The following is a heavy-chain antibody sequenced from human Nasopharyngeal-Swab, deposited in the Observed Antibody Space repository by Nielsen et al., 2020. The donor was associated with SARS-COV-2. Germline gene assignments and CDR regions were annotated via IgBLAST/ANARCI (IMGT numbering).Heavy chain of an antibody. CDR1: GYTFTGYY. Sequence: ASVKVSCKASGYTFTGYYMHWVRQAPGQGLEWMGRINPNSGGTNYAQKFQGRVTMTRDTSISTAYMELSRLRSDDTAVYYCARIPTVATQSDYWGQGTLVTVSS. CDR2: INPNSGGT. J-gene: IGHJ4*02. D-gene: IGHD4-23*01. V-gene: IGHV1-2*06. CDR3: ARIPTVATQSDY.